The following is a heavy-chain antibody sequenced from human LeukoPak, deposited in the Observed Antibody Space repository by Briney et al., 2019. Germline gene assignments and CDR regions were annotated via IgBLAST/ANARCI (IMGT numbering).Heavy chain of an antibody. CDR2: IYTSGST. Sequence: SETLSLTCTVSGGSISSYYWSWIRQPAGKGLEWIGRIYTSGSTNYNPSLKSRVTISVDTSKNQFSLKLSSVTAADTAVYYCARLPSIVVLPAAAYWYFDLWGRGTLVTVSS. J-gene: IGHJ2*01. D-gene: IGHD2-2*01. CDR1: GGSISSYY. CDR3: ARLPSIVVLPAAAYWYFDL. V-gene: IGHV4-4*07.